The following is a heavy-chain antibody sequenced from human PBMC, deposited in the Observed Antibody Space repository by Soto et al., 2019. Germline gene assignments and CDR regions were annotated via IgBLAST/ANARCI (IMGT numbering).Heavy chain of an antibody. Sequence: GGSLRLSCAASGFTFSSYAMSWVRQAPGKGLEWVSAISGSGGSTYYADSVKGRFTISRDNSKNTLYLQMNSLRAEDTAVYYCAKAVALEWLFPPRPLPHFDYWGQGTLVTVSS. CDR1: GFTFSSYA. J-gene: IGHJ4*02. CDR3: AKAVALEWLFPPRPLPHFDY. V-gene: IGHV3-23*01. CDR2: ISGSGGST. D-gene: IGHD3-3*01.